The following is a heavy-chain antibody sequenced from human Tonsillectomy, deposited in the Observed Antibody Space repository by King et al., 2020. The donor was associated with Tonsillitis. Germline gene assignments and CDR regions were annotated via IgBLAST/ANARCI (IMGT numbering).Heavy chain of an antibody. V-gene: IGHV4-30-4*07. CDR2: IYYSGST. Sequence: HVQLQESGPGLVKPSQTLSLTCAVSGGSVSSGDYSWSWLRQPPGKGLEWIGYIYYSGSTYYNPSLKSRVTISVDTSKNQFSLKLSSVTAADTAVYYCARVRYYDSSGYETQDAFDIWGQGTMVTVSS. CDR1: GGSVSSGDYS. J-gene: IGHJ3*02. D-gene: IGHD3-22*01. CDR3: ARVRYYDSSGYETQDAFDI.